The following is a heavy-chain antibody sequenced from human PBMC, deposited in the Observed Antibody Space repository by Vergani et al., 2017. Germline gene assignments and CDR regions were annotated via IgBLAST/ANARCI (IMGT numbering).Heavy chain of an antibody. J-gene: IGHJ2*01. D-gene: IGHD1-7*01. CDR2: IYHSGST. Sequence: QVQLQESGPGLVKPSGTLSLTCAVSGGSISSSNWWSWVRQPPGKGLEWIGEIYHSGSTNYNPSLKSRVTISVDTSKNQFSLKLSSVTAEDTAVYYCARGAEYNWNYNLWYFDLWGRGTLVTVSS. CDR1: GGSISSSNW. CDR3: ARGAEYNWNYNLWYFDL. V-gene: IGHV4-4*02.